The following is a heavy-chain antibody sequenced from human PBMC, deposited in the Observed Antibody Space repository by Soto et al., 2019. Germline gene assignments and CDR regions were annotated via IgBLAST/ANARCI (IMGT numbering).Heavy chain of an antibody. V-gene: IGHV1-69*02. CDR2: IIPILGIA. CDR3: ARGGYYDSSGYSAYYFDY. CDR1: GGTFSSYT. J-gene: IGHJ4*02. D-gene: IGHD3-22*01. Sequence: SVKVSCKASGGTFSSYTISWVRQAPGQGLEWMGRIIPILGIANYAQKFQGRVTITAGKSTSTAHMELSSLRSEDTAVYYCARGGYYDSSGYSAYYFDYWGQGTLVTVSS.